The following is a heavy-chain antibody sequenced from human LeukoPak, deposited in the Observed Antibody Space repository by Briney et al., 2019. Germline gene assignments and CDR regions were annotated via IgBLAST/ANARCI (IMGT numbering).Heavy chain of an antibody. D-gene: IGHD6-13*01. V-gene: IGHV4-4*07. Sequence: SETLSLTCTVSGSSISIYHGSCIRQPAGKGLEWIGAIFARGSNTYNPSLKSRGTISVDKSKIQFSLKLSYVTAEDTAVYYCARDSDGAAQFDPWGQGTLVTVSS. J-gene: IGHJ5*02. CDR1: GSSISIYH. CDR2: IFARGSN. CDR3: ARDSDGAAQFDP.